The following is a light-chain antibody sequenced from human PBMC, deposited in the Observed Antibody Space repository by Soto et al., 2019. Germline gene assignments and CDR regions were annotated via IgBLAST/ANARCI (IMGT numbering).Light chain of an antibody. J-gene: IGKJ5*01. CDR1: QDIRSS. CDR2: GAS. CDR3: QQYNNWPPIT. V-gene: IGKV3-15*01. Sequence: ERVMTQSPATLSVYTGERVTLSCRASQDIRSSLAWYQQKPGQAPRLLIYGASIRAPGVPATFSGSGSGTEFTLTISSLQSEDFAVYYCQQYNNWPPITFGQGTRLEI.